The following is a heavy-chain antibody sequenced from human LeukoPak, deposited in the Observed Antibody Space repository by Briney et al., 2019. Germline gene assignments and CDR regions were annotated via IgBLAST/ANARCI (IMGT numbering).Heavy chain of an antibody. J-gene: IGHJ2*01. D-gene: IGHD3-16*01. CDR1: TFTFKSYG. V-gene: IGHV3-30*03. CDR2: ISYDGTDK. CDR3: AREAAWGNWYFDL. Sequence: GGSLRLSCAASTFTFKSYGMHWVRQAPGKGLEWVAVISYDGTDKFYGDSVEGRFTASRDNSKNTLYLEMNSLRYDDTALYYCAREAAWGNWYFDLWGRGTLVTVSS.